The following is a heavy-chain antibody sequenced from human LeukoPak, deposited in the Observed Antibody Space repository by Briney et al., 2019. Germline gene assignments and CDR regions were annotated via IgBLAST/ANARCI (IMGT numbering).Heavy chain of an antibody. V-gene: IGHV3-66*01. CDR3: ATIVY. J-gene: IGHJ4*02. CDR2: ISTSSQT. CDR1: GLTVSSDY. Sequence: GGSLRLSCAASGLTVSSDYMSWVRQAPGKGLEWVSVISTSSQTFYADSVRGRFTISRDISRNVLNLQMNSLRVEDTAVYYCATIVYWGQGTLVTVSS.